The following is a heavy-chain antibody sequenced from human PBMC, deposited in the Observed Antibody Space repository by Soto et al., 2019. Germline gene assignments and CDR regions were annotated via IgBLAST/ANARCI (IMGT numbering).Heavy chain of an antibody. D-gene: IGHD6-6*01. V-gene: IGHV4-38-2*01. Sequence: TSETLSLTCAVSGYSISSGYYWGWIRQPPGKGLEWIGSIYHSGSTYYNPSLKSRVTISVDTSKNQFSLKLSSVTAADTAVYYCATEYSSSSAGYWGQGTLVTVSS. J-gene: IGHJ4*02. CDR1: GYSISSGYY. CDR2: IYHSGST. CDR3: ATEYSSSSAGY.